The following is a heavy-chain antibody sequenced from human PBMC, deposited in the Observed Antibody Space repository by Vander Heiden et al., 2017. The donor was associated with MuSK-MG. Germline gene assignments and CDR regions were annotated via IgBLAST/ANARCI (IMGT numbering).Heavy chain of an antibody. CDR2: IWYDGSNK. D-gene: IGHD3-3*01. CDR3: ARALDEWTAFDY. J-gene: IGHJ4*02. V-gene: IGHV3-33*01. CDR1: GFTFSCYG. Sequence: QVQLVESGGGVVQPGGCLRLYCAASGFTFSCYGQHWVRPVTGKGLEWVAVIWYDGSNKYYADSVKGRFTISRDNSKNTLYLQMNSLRAEDTAVYYCARALDEWTAFDYWGQGTLVTVSS.